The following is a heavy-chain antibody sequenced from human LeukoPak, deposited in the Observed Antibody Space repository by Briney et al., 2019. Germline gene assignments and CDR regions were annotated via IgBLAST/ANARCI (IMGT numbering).Heavy chain of an antibody. CDR3: VRGSSDWNGMDV. V-gene: IGHV3-74*01. D-gene: IGHD6-19*01. J-gene: IGHJ6*02. CDR2: IHIDENRK. CDR1: GFTFSNHW. Sequence: PGGSLRLSCAPSGFTFSNHWMHWVRQVPGKGLVSVSRIHIDENRKTYADSVKGRFTISRDNAKNTLYLQMNSLGVEDTAVYYCVRGSSDWNGMDVWGQGTTVTVSS.